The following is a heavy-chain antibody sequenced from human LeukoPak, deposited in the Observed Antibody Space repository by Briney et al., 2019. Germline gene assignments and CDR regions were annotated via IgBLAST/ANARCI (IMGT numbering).Heavy chain of an antibody. CDR1: GFTFSSYA. CDR3: ANLLRNFYFDY. J-gene: IGHJ4*02. D-gene: IGHD1-7*01. V-gene: IGHV3-23*01. Sequence: GGSLRLSCAASGFTFSSYAMHWVRQAPGKGLEWVSAISGSGGSTYYADSVKGRFTISRDNSKNTLYLQMNSLRAEDTAVYYCANLLRNFYFDYWGQGTLVTVSS. CDR2: ISGSGGST.